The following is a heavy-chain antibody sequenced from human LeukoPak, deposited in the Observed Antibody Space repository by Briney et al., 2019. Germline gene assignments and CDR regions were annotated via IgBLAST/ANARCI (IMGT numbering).Heavy chain of an antibody. D-gene: IGHD3-22*01. Sequence: PSETLSLTCAVYGGSFSGYYWSWLRQPPGKGLEWIGEINHSGSTNYNPSLKSRVTISVDTSKNQFSLKLSSVTAADTAVYYCARLSYDSSGYYRDYCGQGTLVTVSS. J-gene: IGHJ4*02. V-gene: IGHV4-34*01. CDR1: GGSFSGYY. CDR3: ARLSYDSSGYYRDY. CDR2: INHSGST.